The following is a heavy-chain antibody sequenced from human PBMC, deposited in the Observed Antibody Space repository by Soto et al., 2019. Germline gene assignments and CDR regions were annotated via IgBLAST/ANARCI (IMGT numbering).Heavy chain of an antibody. Sequence: QVQLQESGPGLVKPSETLSLTCTVSGGSMSGQHWSWIRQPPGKGLEWIGHHSDSTSYNPSLKSRVTIPTDPSKNQFSLKLSCVTGADPAGFYGATYSVGGGGRGYWGQGTLVTVSS. CDR3: ATYSVGGGGRGY. CDR1: GGSMSGQH. J-gene: IGHJ4*02. D-gene: IGHD1-26*01. CDR2: HHSDST. V-gene: IGHV4-4*09.